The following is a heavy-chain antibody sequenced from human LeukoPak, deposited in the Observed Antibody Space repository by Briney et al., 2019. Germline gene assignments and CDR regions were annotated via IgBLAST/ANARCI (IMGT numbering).Heavy chain of an antibody. D-gene: IGHD3-22*01. CDR1: GGSFSGYY. J-gene: IGHJ4*02. Sequence: SETLSLTCAVYGGSFSGYYWSWIRQPPGKGLEWIGEINHSGSTNYNSSLKSRVTISVDTSKNQFSLKLSSVTAADTAVYYCARGLGVVPYYYDSSGLDYWGQGTLVTVSS. CDR2: INHSGST. CDR3: ARGLGVVPYYYDSSGLDY. V-gene: IGHV4-34*01.